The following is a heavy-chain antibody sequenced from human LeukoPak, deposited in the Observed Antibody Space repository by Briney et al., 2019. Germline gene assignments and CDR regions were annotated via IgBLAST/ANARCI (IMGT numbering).Heavy chain of an antibody. CDR3: ARVDYYGSSGPPPDAFDI. CDR1: GGSISSYY. J-gene: IGHJ3*02. V-gene: IGHV4-4*07. CDR2: IYTSGST. D-gene: IGHD3-22*01. Sequence: SETLSLTCTVSGGSISSYYWSWIRQPAGKGLEWIGRIYTSGSTNYNPSLKSRVTMSVDTSKNQFSLKLSSVTAADTAVYYCARVDYYGSSGPPPDAFDIWGQGTMVTVSS.